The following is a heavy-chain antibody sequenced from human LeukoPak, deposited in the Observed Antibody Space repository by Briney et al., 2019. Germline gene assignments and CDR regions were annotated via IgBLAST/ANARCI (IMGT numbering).Heavy chain of an antibody. CDR3: AREGGGIAAAGKEGAFDI. CDR2: ISSSGSTI. CDR1: GFTFSSYE. D-gene: IGHD6-13*01. Sequence: PGGSLRLSCAASGFTFSSYEMSWVRQAPGKGLEWVSYISSSGSTIYYADSVKGRFTISRDNAKNSLYLQMNSLRAEDTAVYYCAREGGGIAAAGKEGAFDIWGQGTMVTVSS. J-gene: IGHJ3*02. V-gene: IGHV3-48*03.